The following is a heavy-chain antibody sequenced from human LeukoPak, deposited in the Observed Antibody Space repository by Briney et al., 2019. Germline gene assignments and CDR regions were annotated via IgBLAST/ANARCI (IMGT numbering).Heavy chain of an antibody. CDR3: AKGGSDYYDSSGYYFLYFDY. J-gene: IGHJ4*02. CDR2: ISYDGSNK. CDR1: GFTFSSYA. V-gene: IGHV3-30*04. Sequence: PGGSLRLSCAASGFTFSSYAMHWVRQAPGKGLEWVAVISYDGSNKYYADSVKGRFTISRDNSKNTLYLQMNSLRAEDTAVYYCAKGGSDYYDSSGYYFLYFDYWGQGTLVTVSS. D-gene: IGHD3-22*01.